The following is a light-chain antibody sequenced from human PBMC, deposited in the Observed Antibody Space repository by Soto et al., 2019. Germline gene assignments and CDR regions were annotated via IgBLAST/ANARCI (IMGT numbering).Light chain of an antibody. V-gene: IGKV3-11*01. CDR3: QQRRNWPLT. CDR2: DAS. CDR1: QSVSIH. J-gene: IGKJ4*01. Sequence: EMVLTQWRATLSFSPGERATLSCSASQSVSIHLAWDQQKPGQAPRLLIYDASNRPTAIPARFSVSGAWPDFPIPIRTLEPEAFAVYSWQQRRNWPLTFGGGATVDLK.